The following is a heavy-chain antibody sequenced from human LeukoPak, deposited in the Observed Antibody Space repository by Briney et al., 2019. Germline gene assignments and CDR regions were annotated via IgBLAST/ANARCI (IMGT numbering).Heavy chain of an antibody. CDR3: ARGSRVRGSVPGY. CDR1: GGSFSGYY. CDR2: INHSGST. Sequence: PSETLSLTCAVYGGSFSGYYWSWIRQPPGKGLEWIGEINHSGSTNYNPSLKSRVTISVDTSKNQFSLKLSSVTAADTAVYYCARGSRVRGSVPGYWGQGTLVTVSS. V-gene: IGHV4-34*01. J-gene: IGHJ4*02. D-gene: IGHD3-10*01.